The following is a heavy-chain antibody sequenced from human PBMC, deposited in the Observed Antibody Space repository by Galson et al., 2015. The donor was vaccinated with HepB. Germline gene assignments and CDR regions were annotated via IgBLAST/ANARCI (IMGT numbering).Heavy chain of an antibody. J-gene: IGHJ5*02. D-gene: IGHD2-2*01. CDR1: GYSFTTYA. Sequence: SVKVSCKASGYSFTTYAMNWVRQAPGQGLEWMGWINTNTGRPTYAQGFTRRFVFSLDTSLNTAFLQISDLKADDTAVYYCARDSSRWTNFAPWGQGTLVTVSS. CDR2: INTNTGRP. CDR3: ARDSSRWTNFAP. V-gene: IGHV7-4-1*02.